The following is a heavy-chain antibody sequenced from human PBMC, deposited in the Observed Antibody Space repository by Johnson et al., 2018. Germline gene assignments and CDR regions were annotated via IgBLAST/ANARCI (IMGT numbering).Heavy chain of an antibody. Sequence: QVQLVESGGGVVQPGGSLGLSCAASGFNFNTYAMHWVRQAPGKGLEWVSVISYDGKKKFFADSVKGRLTISRDNSKNTLYLQRNSLRAEDMAVDYCAGGYFYYYLDVWGKGTTVTVSS. CDR1: GFNFNTYA. CDR2: ISYDGKKK. J-gene: IGHJ6*03. V-gene: IGHV3-30*04. CDR3: AGGYFYYYLDV.